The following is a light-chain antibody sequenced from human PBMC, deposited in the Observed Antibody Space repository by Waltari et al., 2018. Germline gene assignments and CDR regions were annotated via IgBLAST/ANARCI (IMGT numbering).Light chain of an antibody. CDR1: QRVSRTF. CDR3: QKYGRLPAT. J-gene: IGKJ1*01. CDR2: DAS. V-gene: IGKV3-20*01. Sequence: EIVLTQSPGTLSLSPGERATLSCRASQRVSRTFAWYQQKPGKAPRLLIYDASTRATGIADRFSGSGSVTDFSLTISRLEPEDFAVYYCQKYGRLPATFGQGTKVEIK.